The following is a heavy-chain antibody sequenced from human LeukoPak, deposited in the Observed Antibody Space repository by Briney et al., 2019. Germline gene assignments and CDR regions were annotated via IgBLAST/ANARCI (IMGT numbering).Heavy chain of an antibody. CDR1: GYTFTDYY. Sequence: GASVKVSCKASGYTFTDYYVHWVRQAPGQGLEWMGRINPNSGGTNYAQKFQGRVTMTRDTSISTAYMELSRLRSDDTAVYYCASSGAAAGPFDYWGQGTLVTVSS. CDR3: ASSGAAAGPFDY. V-gene: IGHV1-2*06. J-gene: IGHJ4*02. D-gene: IGHD6-13*01. CDR2: INPNSGGT.